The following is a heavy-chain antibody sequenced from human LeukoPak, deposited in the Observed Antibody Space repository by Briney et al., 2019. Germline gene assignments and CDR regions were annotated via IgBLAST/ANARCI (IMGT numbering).Heavy chain of an antibody. CDR3: AKFLEGMYYFDY. Sequence: GGSLRLSCAASGFTFSSHAMSWVRQAPGKGLEWVSAISGSGGSTYYADSVKGRFTISRDNSKNTLYLQMNSLRAEDTAVYYCAKFLEGMYYFDYWGQGTLVTVSS. CDR1: GFTFSSHA. CDR2: ISGSGGST. V-gene: IGHV3-23*01. J-gene: IGHJ4*02.